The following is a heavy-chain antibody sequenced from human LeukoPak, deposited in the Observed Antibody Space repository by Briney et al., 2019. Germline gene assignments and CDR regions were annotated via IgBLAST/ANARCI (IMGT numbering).Heavy chain of an antibody. CDR1: GYTFTGYY. CDR3: ARDNGDYWFDY. V-gene: IGHV1-2*02. CDR2: INPNSGGT. Sequence: GASVKVSCKASGYTFTGYYMHWVRQAPGQGLEWMGWINPNSGGTNYAQKFQGRVTMTRDTSISAAYMELTRLRSDDTAVYYCARDNGDYWFDYWGQGTLVTVSS. D-gene: IGHD4-17*01. J-gene: IGHJ4*02.